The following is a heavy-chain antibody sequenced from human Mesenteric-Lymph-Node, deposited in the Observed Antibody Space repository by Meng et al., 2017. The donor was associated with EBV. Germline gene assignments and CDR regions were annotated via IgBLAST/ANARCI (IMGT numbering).Heavy chain of an antibody. CDR2: ITPMFGTT. V-gene: IGHV1-69*01. Sequence: QGQLVAAGAEVKKPGSSLKVSCKASGGNFSRYGVSWVRQAPGQALEWMGGITPMFGTTNFAQKFQGRVTITADESMSTVYMELSSLRSDDTAVYYCARGALYDSSGDWGQGTLVTVSS. J-gene: IGHJ4*02. CDR1: GGNFSRYG. D-gene: IGHD3-22*01. CDR3: ARGALYDSSGD.